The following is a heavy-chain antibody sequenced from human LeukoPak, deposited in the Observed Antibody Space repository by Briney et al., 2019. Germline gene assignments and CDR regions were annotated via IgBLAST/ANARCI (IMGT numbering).Heavy chain of an antibody. J-gene: IGHJ4*02. D-gene: IGHD2-2*01. V-gene: IGHV4-31*03. Sequence: SETLSLTCTVSGGSISSGDYYWSWIRQHPGQGLEWIAYIYYSGTYYSGSTYYSPSLKSRVTISVDTSKNQFSLKLSSMTAADTAVYYCARDSKLLRRPFDYWGQGTLVTVSS. CDR2: IYYSGTYYSGST. CDR3: ARDSKLLRRPFDY. CDR1: GGSISSGDYY.